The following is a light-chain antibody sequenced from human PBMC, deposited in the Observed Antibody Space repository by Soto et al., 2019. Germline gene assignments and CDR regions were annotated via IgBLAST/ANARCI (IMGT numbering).Light chain of an antibody. Sequence: EILMTQSPATLSVSPGEEATLSGSAPHPSRGHVACYQQTPRQASSLLIYGASTRATGIPARFSGSGSDTYFTLEISRVEADDVGVYYCMQPLENFRTFGQGTKVDI. V-gene: IGKV3-15*01. CDR1: HPSRGH. CDR3: MQPLENFRT. CDR2: GAS. J-gene: IGKJ1*01.